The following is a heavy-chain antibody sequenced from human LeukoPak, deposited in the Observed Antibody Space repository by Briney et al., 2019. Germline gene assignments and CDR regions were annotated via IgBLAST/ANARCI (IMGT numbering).Heavy chain of an antibody. V-gene: IGHV4-59*12. Sequence: PSETLSLTCTVSGGSISSYYWSWIRQPPGKGLEWIGYIYYSGSTNYNPSLKSRVTISVDRSKNQFSLKLSSVTAADTAVYYCARDFKVDFWSGYYRGSWFDPWGQGTLVTVSS. J-gene: IGHJ5*02. CDR2: IYYSGST. D-gene: IGHD3-3*01. CDR1: GGSISSYY. CDR3: ARDFKVDFWSGYYRGSWFDP.